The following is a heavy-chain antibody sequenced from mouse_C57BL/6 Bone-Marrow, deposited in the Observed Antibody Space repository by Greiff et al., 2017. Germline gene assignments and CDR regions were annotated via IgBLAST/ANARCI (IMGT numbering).Heavy chain of an antibody. J-gene: IGHJ3*01. CDR3: ARRVWAAWFAY. CDR1: GYTFTSYT. D-gene: IGHD2-10*02. Sequence: QVQLKQSGAELARPGASVKMSCKASGYTFTSYTMHWVKQRPGQGLEWIGYINPSSGYTKYNQKFKDKATLTADKSSSTAYMQLSSLTSEDSAVYYCARRVWAAWFAYWGQGTLVTVSA. CDR2: INPSSGYT. V-gene: IGHV1-4*01.